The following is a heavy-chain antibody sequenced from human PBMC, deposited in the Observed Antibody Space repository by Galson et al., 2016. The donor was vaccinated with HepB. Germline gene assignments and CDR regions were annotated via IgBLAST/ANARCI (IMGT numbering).Heavy chain of an antibody. D-gene: IGHD7-27*01. CDR1: GFTFSSYG. J-gene: IGHJ4*02. Sequence: SLRLSCAASGFTFSSYGMHWVRQAPGKGLEWVGRIRSKNDGGTTDYASPVQGRFTISRDDAKNTLYLQMNSLKSDDTALYYCGAWAAYWGRGDRVTVSS. V-gene: IGHV3-15*01. CDR3: GAWAAY. CDR2: IRSKNDGGTT.